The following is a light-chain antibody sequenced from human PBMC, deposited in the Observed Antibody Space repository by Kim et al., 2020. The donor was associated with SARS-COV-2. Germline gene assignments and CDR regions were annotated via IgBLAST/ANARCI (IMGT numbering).Light chain of an antibody. CDR2: AAS. Sequence: SASVGDRVTLTCRASQSISSYLNWYQQKPRKAPKLLIYAASSLQSWVPSRFSGSGSGTDFTLTISSLQPEDFATYYCQQSFSTPYTFGQGTKLEI. V-gene: IGKV1-39*01. CDR3: QQSFSTPYT. CDR1: QSISSY. J-gene: IGKJ2*01.